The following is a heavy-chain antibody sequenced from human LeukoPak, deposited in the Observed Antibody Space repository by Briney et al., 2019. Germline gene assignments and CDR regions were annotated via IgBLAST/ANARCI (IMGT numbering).Heavy chain of an antibody. CDR1: GFTFSSYS. J-gene: IGHJ6*02. D-gene: IGHD3-10*01. CDR2: ISSSSSTI. V-gene: IGHV3-48*04. Sequence: GGSLRLSCAASGFTFSSYSMNWVRQAPGKGLEWVSYISSSSSTIYYADSVKGRFTISRDNAKNSLYLQMNSLRAEDTAVYYCARSHLWFGSLYGMDVWGQGTTVTVSS. CDR3: ARSHLWFGSLYGMDV.